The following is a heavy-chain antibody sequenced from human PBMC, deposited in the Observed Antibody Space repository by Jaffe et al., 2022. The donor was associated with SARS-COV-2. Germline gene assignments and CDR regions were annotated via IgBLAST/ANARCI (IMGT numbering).Heavy chain of an antibody. D-gene: IGHD2-21*01. CDR3: TTDHI. CDR2: IKSKSDGGTT. Sequence: EVQLVESGGDLVKPGGSLRLSCAASELTFSNAWMHWVRQPPGKGLEWVGRIKSKSDGGTTEYAGPVKGRFTISRDDSNNILYLQMNSLKTEDTGVYYCTTDHICGQGTLVTVSS. J-gene: IGHJ4*02. CDR1: ELTFSNAW. V-gene: IGHV3-15*01.